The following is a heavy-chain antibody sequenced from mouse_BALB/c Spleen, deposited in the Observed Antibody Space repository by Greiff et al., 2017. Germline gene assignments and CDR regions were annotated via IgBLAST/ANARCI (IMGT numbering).Heavy chain of an antibody. Sequence: VMLVESGGGLVQPGGSRKLSCAASGFTFSSFGMHWVRQAPGKGLEWLGVIWSGGSTDYNAAFISRLSISKDNSKSQVFFKMNSLQANDTAIYYCARNAGTGWYFDVWGAGTTVTVSS. CDR2: IWSGGST. J-gene: IGHJ1*01. V-gene: IGHV2-2*02. CDR3: ARNAGTGWYFDV. CDR1: GFTFSSFG. D-gene: IGHD4-1*01.